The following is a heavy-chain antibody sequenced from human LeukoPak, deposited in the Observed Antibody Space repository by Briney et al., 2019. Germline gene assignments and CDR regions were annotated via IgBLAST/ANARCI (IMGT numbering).Heavy chain of an antibody. J-gene: IGHJ4*02. D-gene: IGHD3-22*01. CDR3: ARGDRDLGY. V-gene: IGHV3-53*01. CDR2: IYSGGST. Sequence: PGGPLRLSCAASGFSVSSNFMSWVRQAPGKGLEWISFIYSGGSTYYADSVKGRFTISRDNSKNTLYLQMNSLRAEDTAVYYCARGDRDLGYWGQGTLVTVSS. CDR1: GFSVSSNF.